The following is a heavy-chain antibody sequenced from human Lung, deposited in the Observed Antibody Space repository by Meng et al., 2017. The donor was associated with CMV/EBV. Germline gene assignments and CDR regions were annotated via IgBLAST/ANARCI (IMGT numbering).Heavy chain of an antibody. CDR2: IYHSGST. D-gene: IGHD6-19*01. J-gene: IGHJ4*02. V-gene: IGHV4-4*02. CDR1: GCSISSSNW. Sequence: QGQLQESGPGRVKPSGTLSLTCPVSGCSISSSNWWSWVRQPPGKGLEWIGEIYHSGSTNYNPSLKSRVTISVDKSKNQFSLKLSSVTAADTAVYYCASFPPPGKQWLVTDYWGQGTLVTVSS. CDR3: ASFPPPGKQWLVTDY.